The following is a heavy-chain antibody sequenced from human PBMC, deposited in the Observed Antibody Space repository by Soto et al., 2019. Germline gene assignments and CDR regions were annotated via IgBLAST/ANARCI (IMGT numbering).Heavy chain of an antibody. V-gene: IGHV4-39*01. J-gene: IGHJ5*02. D-gene: IGHD3-3*01. CDR2: IYYSGST. Sequence: QLQLQESGPGLVKPSETLSLTCTVSGGSISSSSYYWGWIRQPPGKGLEWIGSIYYSGSTYYNPSLKSRVTISVDTSKNQFSLKLSSVTAADTAVYYCARSWQYYDFWSGYSPRVAWFDPWGQGTLVTVSS. CDR3: ARSWQYYDFWSGYSPRVAWFDP. CDR1: GGSISSSSYY.